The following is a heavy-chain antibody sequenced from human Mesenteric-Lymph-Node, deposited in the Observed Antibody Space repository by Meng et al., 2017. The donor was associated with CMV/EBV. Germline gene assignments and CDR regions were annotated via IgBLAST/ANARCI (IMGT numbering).Heavy chain of an antibody. CDR2: ISEDGKSR. Sequence: GGSLRLSCKTSGFTLGSHWMNWVRQAPGKGLEWVAHISEDGKSRSYAGSVRGRFTVSRDNSKNTLYLQMNSLRAEDTAVYYCAKDGRFNWDYDYFDYWGQGTLVTVSS. CDR3: AKDGRFNWDYDYFDY. V-gene: IGHV3-7*01. J-gene: IGHJ4*02. D-gene: IGHD1-7*01. CDR1: GFTLGSHW.